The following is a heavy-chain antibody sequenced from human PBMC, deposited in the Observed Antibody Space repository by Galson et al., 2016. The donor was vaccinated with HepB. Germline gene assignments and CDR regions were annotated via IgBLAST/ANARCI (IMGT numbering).Heavy chain of an antibody. V-gene: IGHV3-9*01. CDR2: ISWNSGSI. CDR3: AKGRRSTWWDGMDV. CDR1: GFTFDDYA. J-gene: IGHJ6*02. Sequence: SLRLSCAASGFTFDDYAMYWVRQAPGKGLEWVSGISWNSGSIGYADSVKGRFAISRDNAKNSLYLQMNSLRAEDTALYYCAKGRRSTWWDGMDVWGQGTTVTVSS. D-gene: IGHD6-13*01.